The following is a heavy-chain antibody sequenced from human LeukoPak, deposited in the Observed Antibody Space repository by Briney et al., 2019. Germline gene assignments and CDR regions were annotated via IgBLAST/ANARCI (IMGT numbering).Heavy chain of an antibody. V-gene: IGHV3-9*01. CDR1: GFTFGDYA. J-gene: IGHJ5*02. CDR2: ISWNSGSI. CDR3: AKGGYSSSSSSWFDP. Sequence: GGSLRLSCAASGFTFGDYAMHWVRQAPGKGLEWVSGISWNSGSIGYADSVKGRFTISRDNAKNSLYLQMNSLRAEDTALYYCAKGGYSSSSSSWFDPWGQGTLVTVSS. D-gene: IGHD6-6*01.